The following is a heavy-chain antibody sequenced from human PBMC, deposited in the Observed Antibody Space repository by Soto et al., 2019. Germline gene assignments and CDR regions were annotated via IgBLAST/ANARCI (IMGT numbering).Heavy chain of an antibody. Sequence: QVQLVQSGAEVKKPGASVKVSCKASGYTFTSYDINWVRQATGQGLEWMGWMNPNSGNTGYAQKFQGRVTMTRNTSISTACMEPSSLRSEDTAVYYCARGITIFGVVPGWGQGTLVTVSS. CDR3: ARGITIFGVVPG. J-gene: IGHJ4*02. D-gene: IGHD3-3*01. CDR1: GYTFTSYD. V-gene: IGHV1-8*01. CDR2: MNPNSGNT.